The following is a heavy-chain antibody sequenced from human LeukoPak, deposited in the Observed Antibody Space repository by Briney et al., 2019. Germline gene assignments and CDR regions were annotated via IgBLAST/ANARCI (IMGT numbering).Heavy chain of an antibody. J-gene: IGHJ4*02. CDR1: GFTVSSNY. Sequence: GGSLRLSCAASGFTVSSNYMSWVRQAPGKGLEWVSVIYSGGSIYYADSVKGRFTISRDNSKNTLYLQMNSLRAEDTAVYYCARGVTMARGVINYFDYWGQGTLVTVSS. CDR2: IYSGGSI. D-gene: IGHD3-10*01. V-gene: IGHV3-66*02. CDR3: ARGVTMARGVINYFDY.